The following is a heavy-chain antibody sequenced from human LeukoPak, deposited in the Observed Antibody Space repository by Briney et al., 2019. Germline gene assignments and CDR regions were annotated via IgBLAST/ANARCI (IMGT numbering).Heavy chain of an antibody. V-gene: IGHV1-58*02. CDR3: AAGTDFWSGYYPAY. D-gene: IGHD3-3*01. Sequence: ASVKVSCKASGFTFTSSAMQWVRQARGQRLEWIGWIVVSSGNTNYAQKFQERVTITRDMSTSTAYMELSSLRSEDTAVYYCAAGTDFWSGYYPAYWGQGTLVTVSS. J-gene: IGHJ4*02. CDR2: IVVSSGNT. CDR1: GFTFTSSA.